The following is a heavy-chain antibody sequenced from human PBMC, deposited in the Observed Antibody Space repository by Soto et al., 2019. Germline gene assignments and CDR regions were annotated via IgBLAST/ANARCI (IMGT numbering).Heavy chain of an antibody. CDR1: GYAFTTYG. V-gene: IGHV1-18*01. Sequence: QVHLVQSGAEVKKPGASVKVSCKGSGYAFTTYGITWVRQAPGQGLEWMGWISAHNGNTNYAQKLQGRVTVARDTATSTAYMELSSLRSDDTAVYYCARGRYGDYWGQGALVTVSS. CDR3: ARGRYGDY. CDR2: ISAHNGNT. D-gene: IGHD1-1*01. J-gene: IGHJ4*02.